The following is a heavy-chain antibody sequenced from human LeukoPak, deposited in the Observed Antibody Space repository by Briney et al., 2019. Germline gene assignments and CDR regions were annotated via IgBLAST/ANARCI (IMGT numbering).Heavy chain of an antibody. J-gene: IGHJ5*02. V-gene: IGHV5-51*01. CDR1: W. D-gene: IGHD3-22*01. CDR2: IYSGDSDT. Sequence: WXGWVRQMPXKXLXXXXIIYSGDSDTRYSPSFQGQVTISADXXXSTAYLQWSSLKASDTAMYYCGXXXXXXXSGYAWFDPWGQGTLVTVSS. CDR3: GXXXXXXXSGYAWFDP.